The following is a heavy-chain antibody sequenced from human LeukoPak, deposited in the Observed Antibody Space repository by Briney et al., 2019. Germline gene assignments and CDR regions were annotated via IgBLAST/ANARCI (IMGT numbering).Heavy chain of an antibody. Sequence: SETLSLTCAVYGGSFSGYYWSWIRQPPGKGLEWIGEINHSGSTNYNPSLKSRVTISVDTSKNQFSLKLSSVTAADTAVYYCARQRRRDYYDSSGYIRRHGQYYFDYWGQGTLVTVSS. J-gene: IGHJ4*02. CDR2: INHSGST. D-gene: IGHD3-22*01. CDR1: GGSFSGYY. CDR3: ARQRRRDYYDSSGYIRRHGQYYFDY. V-gene: IGHV4-34*01.